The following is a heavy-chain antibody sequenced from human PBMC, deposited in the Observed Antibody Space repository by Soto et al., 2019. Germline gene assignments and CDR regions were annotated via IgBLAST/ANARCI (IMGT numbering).Heavy chain of an antibody. Sequence: GSLRLSCAASGFPFSRYAMSWVRPAPGKGLEWVSAISGSGGSTYYADSVKGRFTISRDNSKNTLYLQMNSLRAEDPAVYYCAKKSMGRDSPHPPPYYYYGMDVWGQGTTVTVSS. CDR1: GFPFSRYA. D-gene: IGHD2-8*01. V-gene: IGHV3-23*01. CDR2: ISGSGGST. J-gene: IGHJ6*02. CDR3: AKKSMGRDSPHPPPYYYYGMDV.